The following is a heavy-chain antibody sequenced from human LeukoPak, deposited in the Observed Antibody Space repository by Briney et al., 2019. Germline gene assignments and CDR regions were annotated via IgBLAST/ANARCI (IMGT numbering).Heavy chain of an antibody. CDR3: ARDDCTNGVCYLLPTSSSPNLDY. D-gene: IGHD2-8*01. Sequence: ASVKVSCKVSGYTLTELSMHWVRQAPGKGLEWMGGFDPEDGETIYAQKFQGRVTITRDTSASTAYMELSSLRSEDAAVYYCARDDCTNGVCYLLPTSSSPNLDYWGQGTLVTVSS. J-gene: IGHJ4*02. CDR1: GYTLTELS. V-gene: IGHV1-24*01. CDR2: FDPEDGET.